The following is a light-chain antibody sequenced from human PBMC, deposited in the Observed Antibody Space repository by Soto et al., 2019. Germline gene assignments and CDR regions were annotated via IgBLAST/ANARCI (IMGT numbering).Light chain of an antibody. CDR2: LEGSGNY. CDR3: ETWDTSTRV. V-gene: IGLV4-60*03. CDR1: SGHSSYI. Sequence: QLVLTQSSSASASLGSSVKLTCTLSSGHSSYIIAWHQQQPGKAPRYLMKLEGSGNYNKGSGVPDRFSGSTSGTDRYLTISNLQSEDEADYYCETWDTSTRVFGGGTKVTVL. J-gene: IGLJ2*01.